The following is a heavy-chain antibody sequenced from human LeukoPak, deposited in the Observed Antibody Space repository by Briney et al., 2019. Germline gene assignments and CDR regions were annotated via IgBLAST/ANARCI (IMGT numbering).Heavy chain of an antibody. CDR2: IYSDGSI. J-gene: IGHJ3*02. V-gene: IGHV3-53*01. Sequence: GRSLRLSCAASGFTFSSYAMSWVRQAPGKGLEWVSMIYSDGSIFHADSVKGRFTMSRDNSRNTLDLQMNSLRVEDTAVYFCARDRRRLRGMNGDGDAFDIWGQGTMVTVSS. CDR1: GFTFSSYA. D-gene: IGHD1-1*01. CDR3: ARDRRRLRGMNGDGDAFDI.